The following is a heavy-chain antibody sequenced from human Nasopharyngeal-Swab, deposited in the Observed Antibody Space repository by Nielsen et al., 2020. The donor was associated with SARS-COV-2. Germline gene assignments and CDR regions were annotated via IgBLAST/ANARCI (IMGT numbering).Heavy chain of an antibody. D-gene: IGHD1-26*01. Sequence: GESLKISCAASGITFSNYAMNWVRQAPGKGLEWVSTIFGSGSNTYYADSVKGRFTISRDNAKNSLYLQMNSLRAEDTAVYYCARDGDYSGWELTDYWGQGTLVTVSS. CDR1: GITFSNYA. CDR2: IFGSGSNT. CDR3: ARDGDYSGWELTDY. V-gene: IGHV3-21*01. J-gene: IGHJ4*02.